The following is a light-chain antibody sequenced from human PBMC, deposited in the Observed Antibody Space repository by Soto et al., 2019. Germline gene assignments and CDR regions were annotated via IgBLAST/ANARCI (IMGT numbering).Light chain of an antibody. CDR1: QSISNY. J-gene: IGKJ4*01. V-gene: IGKV1-39*01. CDR2: AAS. CDR3: QQSYSAPPT. Sequence: DIQMTQSPSSLSASVGDRVTITSRASQSISNYLNWYQQKPGKAPKLLIYAASSLQSGVPSRFRGSGSGTDLTLTINSLQPEDFATYYCQQSYSAPPTFGGGTKVEIK.